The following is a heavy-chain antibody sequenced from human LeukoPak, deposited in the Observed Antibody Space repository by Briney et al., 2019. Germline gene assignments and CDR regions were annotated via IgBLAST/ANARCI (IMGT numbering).Heavy chain of an antibody. D-gene: IGHD3-3*01. Sequence: PGGTLRLSCAASGFTFSSYSMNWVRQAPGKGLEWVSSISSSSSYIYYADSVKGRFTISRDNAKNSLYLQMNSLRAEDTAVYYCARDNALRFLEWLPNTVYYFDYWGQGTLVTVSS. CDR1: GFTFSSYS. J-gene: IGHJ4*02. CDR2: ISSSSSYI. V-gene: IGHV3-21*01. CDR3: ARDNALRFLEWLPNTVYYFDY.